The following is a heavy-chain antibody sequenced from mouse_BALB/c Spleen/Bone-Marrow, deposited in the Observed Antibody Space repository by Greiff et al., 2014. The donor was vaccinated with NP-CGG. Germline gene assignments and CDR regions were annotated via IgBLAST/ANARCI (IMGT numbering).Heavy chain of an antibody. CDR2: IDPGNGNT. J-gene: IGHJ1*01. Sequence: VQLQQPGAELVKPGASVKLSCTASGFNIKDTYMHWVKQRPEQGLEWIGRIDPGNGNTKYDPKFQGKATITADTSSNTAYLQLSSLTSEDTAVYYCATMVTDWYFDVWGAGTTVTVSS. D-gene: IGHD2-2*01. V-gene: IGHV14-3*02. CDR3: ATMVTDWYFDV. CDR1: GFNIKDTY.